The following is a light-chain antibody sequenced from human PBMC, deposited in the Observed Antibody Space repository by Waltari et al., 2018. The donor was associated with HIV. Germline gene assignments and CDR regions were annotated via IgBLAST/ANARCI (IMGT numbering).Light chain of an antibody. Sequence: QSALTQPPSVSGSPGQSVTISCTGPSRDVGSYNRVSWYQQPPGTAPKLMIYEVSNRPSGVPDRFSGSKSGNTASLTISGLQAEDEADYYCSSYTSSSTFWVFGGGTKLTVL. CDR2: EVS. CDR3: SSYTSSSTFWV. J-gene: IGLJ3*02. V-gene: IGLV2-18*02. CDR1: SRDVGSYNR.